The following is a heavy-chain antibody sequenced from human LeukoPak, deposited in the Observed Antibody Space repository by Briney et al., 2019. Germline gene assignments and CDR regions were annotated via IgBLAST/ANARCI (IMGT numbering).Heavy chain of an antibody. CDR1: GGSISSSSYY. CDR2: IYYSGST. V-gene: IGHV4-39*07. CDR3: ARGEKAGYSSSWYILPFDY. D-gene: IGHD6-13*01. Sequence: SETLSLTCTVSGGSISSSSYYWGWIRQPPGKGLEWIGSIYYSGSTYYNPSLKSRVTISVDTSKNQFSLKLSSVTAADTAVYYCARGEKAGYSSSWYILPFDYWGQGTLVTVSS. J-gene: IGHJ4*02.